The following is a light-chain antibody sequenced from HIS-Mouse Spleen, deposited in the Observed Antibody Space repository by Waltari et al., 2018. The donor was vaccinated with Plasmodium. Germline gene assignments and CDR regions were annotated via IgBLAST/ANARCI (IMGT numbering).Light chain of an antibody. CDR3: YSTDSSGNHRV. V-gene: IGLV3-10*01. CDR1: ALPKKY. CDR2: EDS. J-gene: IGLJ3*02. Sequence: SYELTQPPSVSVSPGQTARITCSGDALPKKYAYWYQQKSGQAPVLVIEEDSKRPPGSPERFSGASSGTMATLTISGAQVEDEADYYCYSTDSSGNHRVFGGGTKLTVL.